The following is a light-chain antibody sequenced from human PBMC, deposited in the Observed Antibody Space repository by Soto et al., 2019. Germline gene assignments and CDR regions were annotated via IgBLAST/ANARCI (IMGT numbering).Light chain of an antibody. J-gene: IGKJ1*01. CDR2: AAS. V-gene: IGKV1-39*01. Sequence: DIQLTQSPSSLFASIEDRVTITCRASQTISRILNWYQQKPGKAPKLLIYAASSLQSGVPSRFSGSGSGTDFTLAICSLQPEDFATYYCLQHDTYPRTFGQGTKVDI. CDR1: QTISRI. CDR3: LQHDTYPRT.